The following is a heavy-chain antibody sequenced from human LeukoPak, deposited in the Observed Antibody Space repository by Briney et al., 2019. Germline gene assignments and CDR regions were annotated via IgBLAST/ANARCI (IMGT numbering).Heavy chain of an antibody. J-gene: IGHJ6*03. D-gene: IGHD2-21*01. CDR2: IKQDGSEK. Sequence: PGGSLRLSCAASGFTFSSYWMSWVRQAPGKGLEWVAHIKQDGSEKYYVDSVKGRFTISRDNAKNSLYLQMNSLRAEDTAVYYCARVPGDCGGDCYSYYYYYMDVWGKGTTVTVSS. CDR3: ARVPGDCGGDCYSYYYYYMDV. CDR1: GFTFSSYW. V-gene: IGHV3-7*01.